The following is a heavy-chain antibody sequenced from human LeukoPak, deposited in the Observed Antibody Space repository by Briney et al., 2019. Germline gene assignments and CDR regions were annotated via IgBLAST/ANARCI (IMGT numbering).Heavy chain of an antibody. CDR3: ARPGITMVRGAQGFAFDI. CDR1: GYSLTSYW. Sequence: GESLKISCKGSGYSLTSYWIGWVRQMPGKGLEWMGIIYPGDSDTRYSPSFQGQVTISADKSISTAYLQWSSLKASDTAMYYCARPGITMVRGAQGFAFDIWGQGTMVTVSS. D-gene: IGHD3-10*01. J-gene: IGHJ3*02. V-gene: IGHV5-51*01. CDR2: IYPGDSDT.